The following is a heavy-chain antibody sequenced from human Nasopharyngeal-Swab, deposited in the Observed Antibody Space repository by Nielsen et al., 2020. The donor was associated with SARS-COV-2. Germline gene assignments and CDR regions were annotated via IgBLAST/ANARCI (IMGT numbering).Heavy chain of an antibody. CDR3: AADWFRLRFLEWLPGGYGMDV. J-gene: IGHJ6*02. V-gene: IGHV1-58*01. Sequence: WVRQAPGQRLEWIGWIVVGSGNTNYAQKFQERVTITRDMSTSTAYMELSSLRSEDTAVYYCAADWFRLRFLEWLPGGYGMDVWGQGTTVTGSS. CDR2: IVVGSGNT. D-gene: IGHD3-3*01.